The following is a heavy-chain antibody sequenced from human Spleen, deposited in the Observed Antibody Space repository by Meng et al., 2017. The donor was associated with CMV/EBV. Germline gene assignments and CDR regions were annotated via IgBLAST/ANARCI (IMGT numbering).Heavy chain of an antibody. J-gene: IGHJ4*02. CDR3: ARAQLLRGYYGSGVPHYFDY. V-gene: IGHV4-39*07. CDR2: IYHSGST. Sequence: SETLSLTCTVSGDSTRSSGFYWGWMRQPPGKGLEWIGGIYHSGSTNYNPSLKSRVTISVDTSKNQFSLNLRSVTAADTAIYYCARAQLLRGYYGSGVPHYFDYWGQGTLVTVSS. CDR1: GDSTRSSGFY. D-gene: IGHD3-10*01.